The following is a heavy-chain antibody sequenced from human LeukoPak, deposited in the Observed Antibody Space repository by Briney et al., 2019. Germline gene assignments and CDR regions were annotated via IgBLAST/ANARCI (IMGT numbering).Heavy chain of an antibody. CDR3: ARGAEVGDGYKPNFDY. CDR2: CYYSGST. V-gene: IGHV4-59*01. Sequence: SETLTLTCTVSGGSISSYYWSWIRQPPGKGLEWIGYCYYSGSTNYNPSLKSRVTISVDTSKNQFSLKLSSVTAADTAVYYCARGAEVGDGYKPNFDYWGQGTLVTVSS. J-gene: IGHJ4*02. CDR1: GGSISSYY. D-gene: IGHD5-24*01.